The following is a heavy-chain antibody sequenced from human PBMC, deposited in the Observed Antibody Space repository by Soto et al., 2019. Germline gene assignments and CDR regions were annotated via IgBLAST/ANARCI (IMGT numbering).Heavy chain of an antibody. CDR3: ARKASAGYNWFDP. D-gene: IGHD6-13*01. Sequence: SETLSLTCTVSGGSISSYYWSWIRQPPGKGLEWIGYIYYSGSTNYNPSLKSRVTISVDTSKNQFSLKLSSVTAADTAVYYCARKASAGYNWFDPWGQGTLVTVSS. CDR1: GGSISSYY. V-gene: IGHV4-59*01. J-gene: IGHJ5*02. CDR2: IYYSGST.